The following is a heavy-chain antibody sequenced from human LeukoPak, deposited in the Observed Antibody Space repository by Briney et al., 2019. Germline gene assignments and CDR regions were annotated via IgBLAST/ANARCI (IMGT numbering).Heavy chain of an antibody. D-gene: IGHD3-22*01. CDR3: ARGQHYYYDSNGYYGY. CDR2: ISYDGSNK. CDR1: GFTFSSFP. Sequence: GGSLRLSCAASGFTFSSFPMHWVRQAPGKGLEWVAVISYDGSNKYYADSVKGRFTISRDNSKNTLYLQMNSLRAEDTAVYYCARGQHYYYDSNGYYGYWGQGTLVTVSS. J-gene: IGHJ4*02. V-gene: IGHV3-30-3*01.